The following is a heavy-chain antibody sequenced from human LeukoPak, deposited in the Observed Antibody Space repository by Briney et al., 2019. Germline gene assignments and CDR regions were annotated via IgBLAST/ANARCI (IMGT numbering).Heavy chain of an antibody. J-gene: IGHJ4*02. V-gene: IGHV3-21*01. Sequence: PGGSLRLSCAASGFTISTNYMSWVRQAPGKGLEWVSYIRSSSSYIYYADSVKGRFTISRDNAKNSLYLQMNSLRAEDTAVYYCARDRGSYTLEYWGQGTLVTVSS. D-gene: IGHD1-26*01. CDR2: IRSSSSYI. CDR3: ARDRGSYTLEY. CDR1: GFTISTNY.